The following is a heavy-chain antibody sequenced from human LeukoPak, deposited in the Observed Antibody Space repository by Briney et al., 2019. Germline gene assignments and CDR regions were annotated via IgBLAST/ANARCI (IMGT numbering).Heavy chain of an antibody. V-gene: IGHV3-21*05. CDR3: ARKENFDY. CDR1: GFTFSSYE. CDR2: ISSSGSYI. D-gene: IGHD5-24*01. Sequence: GGSLRLSCAASGFTFSSYEMNWVRQAPGKGLEWVSYISSSGSYIYYADSVKGRFTISRDNAKNSLYLQMNSLRAEDTAVYYCARKENFDYWGQGTLVTVSS. J-gene: IGHJ4*02.